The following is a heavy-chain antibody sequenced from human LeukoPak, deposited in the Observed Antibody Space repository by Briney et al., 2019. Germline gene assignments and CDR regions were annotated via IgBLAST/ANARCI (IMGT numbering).Heavy chain of an antibody. CDR1: GYTFTSYD. Sequence: ASVKVSCKASGYTFTSYDIYWVRQGPGQGHERVGWMNPNSGNTGYEQKFQGRVTMTRNTSISTAYMELSRLRSDDTAVYYCARGSGQITMVRGANYYYYMDVWGKGTTVTVSS. CDR2: MNPNSGNT. D-gene: IGHD3-10*01. V-gene: IGHV1-8*01. CDR3: ARGSGQITMVRGANYYYYMDV. J-gene: IGHJ6*03.